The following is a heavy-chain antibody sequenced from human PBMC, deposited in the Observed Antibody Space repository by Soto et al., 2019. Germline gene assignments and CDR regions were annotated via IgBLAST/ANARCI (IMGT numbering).Heavy chain of an antibody. J-gene: IGHJ6*02. V-gene: IGHV1-2*04. D-gene: IGHD6-6*01. CDR1: GYPLTGYY. CDR3: ARGGIAARPVYYYGMDV. Sequence: XSVKVSCKASGYPLTGYYMHWVRQAPGQGLEWMGWINPNSGGTNYAQKFQGWVTMTRDTSISTAYMELSRLRSDDTAVYYCARGGIAARPVYYYGMDVWGQGTTVTVSS. CDR2: INPNSGGT.